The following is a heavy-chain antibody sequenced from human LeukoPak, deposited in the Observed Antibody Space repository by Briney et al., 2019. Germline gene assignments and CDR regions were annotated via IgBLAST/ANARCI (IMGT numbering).Heavy chain of an antibody. CDR3: ARVVKVGYVWGSYPPKYFDY. CDR2: INHSGST. V-gene: IGHV4-34*01. Sequence: SETLSLTCAVYGGSFSGYYWSWIRQPPGKGLERIGEINHSGSTNYNPSLKSRVTISVDTSKNQFSLKLSSVTAADTAVYYCARVVKVGYVWGSYPPKYFDYWGQGTLVTVSS. J-gene: IGHJ4*02. D-gene: IGHD3-16*02. CDR1: GGSFSGYY.